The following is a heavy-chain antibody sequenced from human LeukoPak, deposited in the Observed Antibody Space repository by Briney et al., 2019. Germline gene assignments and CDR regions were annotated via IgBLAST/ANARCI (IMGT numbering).Heavy chain of an antibody. V-gene: IGHV4-59*01. CDR3: ARVASKGGMDV. CDR2: VHYTWDT. J-gene: IGHJ6*02. Sequence: SETLSLTCSVSGGSIGSYHWSWIRQPPGKGLEWIGHVHYTWDTKYNPSLTGRVSISLDRSKNQFSLSLSSLTAADTAVYYCARVASKGGMDVWGQGTTVIVSS. CDR1: GGSIGSYH.